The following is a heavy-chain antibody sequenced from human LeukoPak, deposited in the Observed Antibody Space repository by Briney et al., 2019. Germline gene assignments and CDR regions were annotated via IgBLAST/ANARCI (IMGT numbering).Heavy chain of an antibody. Sequence: GGSLRLSCAASGFTFSSYAMSWVRQAPGKGLEWVSAISGSGGSTYYADSVKGRFTISRDNSKNTLYLQMNSLRAEDTAVYYCAKAGSGVRGVTIFDYWGQGTLVTVSS. D-gene: IGHD3-10*01. CDR1: GFTFSSYA. J-gene: IGHJ4*02. V-gene: IGHV3-23*01. CDR3: AKAGSGVRGVTIFDY. CDR2: ISGSGGST.